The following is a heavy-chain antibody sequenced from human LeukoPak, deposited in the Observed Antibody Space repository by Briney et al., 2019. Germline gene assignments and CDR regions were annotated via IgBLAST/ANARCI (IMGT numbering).Heavy chain of an antibody. CDR2: INHSGST. Sequence: SETLSLTCAVYGGSFSGYYWSWIRQPPGKGLEWIGEINHSGSTNYNPSLKSRVTISVDTYKNQFSLKLSSVTAADTAVYYCARVFRIAVAGTDDYWGQGTLVTVSS. J-gene: IGHJ4*02. CDR3: ARVFRIAVAGTDDY. V-gene: IGHV4-34*01. D-gene: IGHD6-19*01. CDR1: GGSFSGYY.